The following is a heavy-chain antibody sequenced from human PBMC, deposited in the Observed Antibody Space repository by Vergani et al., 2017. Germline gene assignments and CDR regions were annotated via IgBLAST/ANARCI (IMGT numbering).Heavy chain of an antibody. D-gene: IGHD2-2*01. Sequence: QVQLVESGGGLVKPGGSLRLSCAASGFTFSDYYMSWIRQAPGKGLEWVSYISSSGGSTYYADSVKGRFTISRDNSKNTLYLQMNSLRAEDTAVYYCAKAGDVVPAAMADYWGQGTLVTVSS. CDR1: GFTFSDYY. CDR2: ISSSGGST. CDR3: AKAGDVVPAAMADY. V-gene: IGHV3-11*01. J-gene: IGHJ4*02.